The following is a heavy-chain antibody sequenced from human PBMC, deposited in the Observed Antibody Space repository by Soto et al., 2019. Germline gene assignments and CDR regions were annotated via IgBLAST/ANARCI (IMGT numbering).Heavy chain of an antibody. J-gene: IGHJ6*02. V-gene: IGHV1-69*01. D-gene: IGHD1-1*01. CDR2: IIPIFGTA. CDR1: GGTFSSYA. CDR3: ARARNERGPRYYYYYGMDV. Sequence: QVQLVQSGAEVKKPGSSVKVSCKASGGTFSSYAISWVRQAPGQGLEWMGGIIPIFGTANYAQKFQGRVTITADESTSTAYMELSSLRSEDTAVYYCARARNERGPRYYYYYGMDVWGQGTTVTVSS.